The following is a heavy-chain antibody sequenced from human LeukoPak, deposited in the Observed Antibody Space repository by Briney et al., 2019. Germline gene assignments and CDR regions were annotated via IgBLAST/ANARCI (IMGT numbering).Heavy chain of an antibody. J-gene: IGHJ4*02. Sequence: GGSLRLSCAASGFSFSNHWMHWVRQAPGKGLVWVSRISNDGSSTSYADSVKGRFTISRDNAKNTLYLQMNSLRAEDTAVYYCAKDRVVSYSSSPDYWGQGAQVTVSS. V-gene: IGHV3-74*01. CDR2: ISNDGSST. CDR3: AKDRVVSYSSSPDY. D-gene: IGHD6-13*01. CDR1: GFSFSNHW.